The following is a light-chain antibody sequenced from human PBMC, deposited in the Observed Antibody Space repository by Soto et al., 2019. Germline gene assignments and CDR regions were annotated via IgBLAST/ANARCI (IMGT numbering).Light chain of an antibody. V-gene: IGKV3-20*01. Sequence: EIVLTQSPGTLSLSPGERATLSCRASQSVSSSYLAWYQQKPGQAPRLLIYGASSRATGIPDRFSGSGSGTDFTLTISRLEPEDFALYYCQQYGRSPVTFGQGTKVEIK. CDR2: GAS. CDR3: QQYGRSPVT. CDR1: QSVSSSY. J-gene: IGKJ1*01.